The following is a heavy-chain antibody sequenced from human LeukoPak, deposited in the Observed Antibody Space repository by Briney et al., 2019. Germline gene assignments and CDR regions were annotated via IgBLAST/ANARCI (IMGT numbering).Heavy chain of an antibody. CDR2: FDPEDGET. Sequence: ASVKVSCKVSGYTLTELSMHWVRQAPGKGLEWMGGFDPEDGETIYAQKFQGRVTMTEDTSTDTAYMELSSLRSEDTAVYYCATSVLTGYYSNWFDPWGQGTLVTVSS. J-gene: IGHJ5*02. CDR3: ATSVLTGYYSNWFDP. D-gene: IGHD3-9*01. CDR1: GYTLTELS. V-gene: IGHV1-24*01.